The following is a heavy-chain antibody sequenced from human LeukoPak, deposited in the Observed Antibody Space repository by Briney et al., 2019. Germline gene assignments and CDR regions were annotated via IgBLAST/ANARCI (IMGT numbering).Heavy chain of an antibody. CDR3: ARDRKQGPGWFDP. J-gene: IGHJ5*02. Sequence: ASETLSLTCAVYGGSFSGYYWSWIRQPPGKGLEWIGEINHSGSTNYNPSLKSRVTISVDTSKNQFSLKLSSVTAADTAVYYCARDRKQGPGWFDPWGQGTLVTVSS. D-gene: IGHD3-16*02. CDR2: INHSGST. CDR1: GGSFSGYY. V-gene: IGHV4-34*01.